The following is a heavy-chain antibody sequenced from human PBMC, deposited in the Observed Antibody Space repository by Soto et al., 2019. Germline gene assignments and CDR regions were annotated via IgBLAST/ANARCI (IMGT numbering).Heavy chain of an antibody. D-gene: IGHD2-2*01. V-gene: IGHV3-23*01. CDR1: GFTFSSYA. J-gene: IGHJ4*02. Sequence: GGSLRLSCAASGFTFSSYAMSWVRQAPGKGLDWVSAISGSGGSTYYADSVKGRFTISRDNSKNTLYLQMNSLRAEDTAVYYCAKNRRYCSSTSCMFWYFDYWGQGTLVTVSS. CDR2: ISGSGGST. CDR3: AKNRRYCSSTSCMFWYFDY.